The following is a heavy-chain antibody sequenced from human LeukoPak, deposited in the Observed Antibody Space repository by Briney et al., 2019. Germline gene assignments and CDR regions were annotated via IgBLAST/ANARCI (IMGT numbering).Heavy chain of an antibody. D-gene: IGHD3-10*01. CDR1: GGSITIYY. CDR2: IYTSGST. J-gene: IGHJ4*01. V-gene: IGHV4-4*07. Sequence: SETLSLTCTVSGGSITIYYWSWIRQPAGKGLEWIGRIYTSGSTNYNPSLKSRVTTSVDTSKNQFSLKMTSVTAADTAVYYCAREAITMVREEPFDYWGHGSLVMVSS. CDR3: AREAITMVREEPFDY.